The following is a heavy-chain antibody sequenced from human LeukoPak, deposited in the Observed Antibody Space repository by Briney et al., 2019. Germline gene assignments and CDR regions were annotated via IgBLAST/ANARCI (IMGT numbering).Heavy chain of an antibody. CDR2: IYYSGST. CDR3: ARDPGLGGSGSYKPIRPYGMDV. J-gene: IGHJ6*02. Sequence: PSETLSLTCTVSGGSISSGGYYWSWIRQHPGKGLEWIGCIYYSGSTYYNPSLKSRVTISVDTSKNQFSLRLSSVTAADTAVYYCARDPGLGGSGSYKPIRPYGMDVWGQGTTVTVSS. D-gene: IGHD3-10*01. CDR1: GGSISSGGYY. V-gene: IGHV4-31*03.